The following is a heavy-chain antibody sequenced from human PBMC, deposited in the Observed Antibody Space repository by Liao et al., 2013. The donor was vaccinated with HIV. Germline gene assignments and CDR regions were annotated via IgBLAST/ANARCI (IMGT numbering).Heavy chain of an antibody. V-gene: IGHV4-59*10. Sequence: QVQLQQWGAGLLKPSETLSLTCAVYGGSFSGYYWSWIRQPAGKALEWIGRIYTSGSTNYNPSLKSRVTISLDTSKNLFSLKLSSVTAADTAVYYCARESVGLGSSFDFWGQGTLVTVSS. CDR1: GGSFSGYY. CDR3: ARESVGLGSSFDF. J-gene: IGHJ4*02. CDR2: IYTSGST. D-gene: IGHD1-26*01.